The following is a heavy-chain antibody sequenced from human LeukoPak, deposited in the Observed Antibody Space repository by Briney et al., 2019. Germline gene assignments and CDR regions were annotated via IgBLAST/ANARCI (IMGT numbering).Heavy chain of an antibody. CDR2: IRYDGSNK. CDR1: GFTFSSYG. D-gene: IGHD3-10*01. J-gene: IGHJ4*02. CDR3: AKAALRGGYVHFDY. V-gene: IGHV3-30*02. Sequence: GGSLRLSCAASGFTFSSYGMHWVRQAPGKGLEWVAFIRYDGSNKYYADSVKGRFTISRDNSKNTLYLQMNSLRAEDTAVYYCAKAALRGGYVHFDYWGQGALVTVSS.